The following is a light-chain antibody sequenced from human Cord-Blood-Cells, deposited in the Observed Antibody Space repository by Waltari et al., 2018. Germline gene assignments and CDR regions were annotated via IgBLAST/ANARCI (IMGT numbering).Light chain of an antibody. CDR1: SSDVGGYNY. CDR2: DVS. CDR3: SSYTSSSTVV. J-gene: IGLJ2*01. Sequence: QSALTQPASVSGSPGQSITTPCTGTSSDVGGYNYVSWYQQHPGKAPKLMIYDVSNWPSGVSNRFSGSKSGNTASLTISGLQAEDEADYYCSSYTSSSTVVFGGGTKLTVL. V-gene: IGLV2-14*01.